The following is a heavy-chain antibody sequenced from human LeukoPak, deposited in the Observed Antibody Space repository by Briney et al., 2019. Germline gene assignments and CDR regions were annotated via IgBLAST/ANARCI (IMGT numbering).Heavy chain of an antibody. Sequence: PSETLSLTCTVSGGSISSSSYYWGWIRQPPGKGLEWIGRIYTSGSTNYNPSLKSRVTMSVDTSKNQFSLKLSSVTAADTAVYYCSSGPAFDIWGQGTMVTVSS. V-gene: IGHV4-61*05. CDR3: SSGPAFDI. J-gene: IGHJ3*02. CDR1: GGSISSSSYY. CDR2: IYTSGST.